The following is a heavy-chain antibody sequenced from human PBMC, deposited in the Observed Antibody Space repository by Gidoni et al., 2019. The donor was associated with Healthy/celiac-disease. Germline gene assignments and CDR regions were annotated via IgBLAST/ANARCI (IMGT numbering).Heavy chain of an antibody. D-gene: IGHD5-12*01. CDR2: ISGSGGST. Sequence: EVQLLESGGGLVQPGGYLRLSCAASGFPFRSYAMSWVRQAPGKGLEWFSAISGSGGSTYYADSVKGRFTISRDNSKNTLYLQMNSLRAEDTAVYYCAKNPPRDGYKGPYFDYWGQGTLVTVSS. CDR1: GFPFRSYA. CDR3: AKNPPRDGYKGPYFDY. V-gene: IGHV3-23*01. J-gene: IGHJ4*02.